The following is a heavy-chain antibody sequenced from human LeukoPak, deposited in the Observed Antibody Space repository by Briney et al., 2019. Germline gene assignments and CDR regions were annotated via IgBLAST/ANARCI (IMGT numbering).Heavy chain of an antibody. CDR1: GDSVSNNSAA. Sequence: SQTPSLTCAISGDSVSNNSAAWNWIRQSPSRGLEWLGRTYYRSMWYNDYAVSVKSRITINPDTSRNQFSLQLNSVTPEDTAVYYCVRHVNIGFDHWGQGTLVTVSS. V-gene: IGHV6-1*01. D-gene: IGHD2/OR15-2a*01. CDR2: TYYRSMWYN. J-gene: IGHJ4*02. CDR3: VRHVNIGFDH.